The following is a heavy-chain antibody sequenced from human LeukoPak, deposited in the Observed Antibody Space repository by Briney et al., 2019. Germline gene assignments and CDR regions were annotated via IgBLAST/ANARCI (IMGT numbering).Heavy chain of an antibody. Sequence: PGGSLRLSCAASGFTVSSNYMSWVRQAPGKGLEWVSVVYDNGDAYSADSVKGRFTIPRHNSKNTLYLQMNSLRPEDTAMYYCAGGSRRDGYDYWGQGTLVTVSS. V-gene: IGHV3-53*04. CDR3: AGGSRRDGYDY. D-gene: IGHD5-24*01. J-gene: IGHJ4*02. CDR2: VYDNGDA. CDR1: GFTVSSNY.